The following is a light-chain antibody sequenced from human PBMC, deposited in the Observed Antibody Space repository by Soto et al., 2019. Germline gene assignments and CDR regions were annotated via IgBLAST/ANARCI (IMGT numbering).Light chain of an antibody. Sequence: QSALTQPASVSGSPGQSITISCTGTSSDVGAYNLVSWYQHHPGRAPKLFIFDVSDRPSGVSNRFSGSKSDNTASLTISGLQAEDEAFYYCSSYTNTTTLVFGGGTKLTVL. J-gene: IGLJ3*02. CDR3: SSYTNTTTLV. CDR1: SSDVGAYNL. CDR2: DVS. V-gene: IGLV2-14*03.